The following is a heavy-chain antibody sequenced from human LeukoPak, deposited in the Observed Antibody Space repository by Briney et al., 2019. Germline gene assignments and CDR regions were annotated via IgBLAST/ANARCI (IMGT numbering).Heavy chain of an antibody. CDR1: GFTFTSSA. Sequence: SVKVSCKASGFTFTSSAMQWVRQARGQRLEWIGWIVVGSGNTNYAQKFQGRVTITADKSTSTAYMELSSLRSEDTAVYYCARDCPPDSSGYYCYWGQGTLVTVSS. CDR2: IVVGSGNT. V-gene: IGHV1-58*02. D-gene: IGHD3-22*01. CDR3: ARDCPPDSSGYYCY. J-gene: IGHJ4*02.